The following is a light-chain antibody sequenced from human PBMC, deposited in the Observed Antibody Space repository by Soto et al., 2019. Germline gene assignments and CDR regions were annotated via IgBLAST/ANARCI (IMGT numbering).Light chain of an antibody. CDR3: QTWGTGPWV. CDR2: INNDGSH. CDR1: SGHNSYA. Sequence: QSVLTQSPSASASLGASVKLTCTLSSGHNSYAIAWHQQQPEKGPRYVMKINNDGSHIKGDGIPDRFSGSSSGAERYLTISSLQSEDAADYYCQTWGTGPWVFGGGTKLTVL. J-gene: IGLJ3*02. V-gene: IGLV4-69*02.